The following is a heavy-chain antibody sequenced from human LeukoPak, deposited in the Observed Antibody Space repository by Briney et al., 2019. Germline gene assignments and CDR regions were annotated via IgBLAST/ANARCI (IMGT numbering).Heavy chain of an antibody. CDR2: IYYSGST. D-gene: IGHD6-6*01. CDR1: GYSISSSNW. J-gene: IGHJ3*02. Sequence: SETLSLTCAVSGYSISSSNWWGWIRQPPGEGLEWIGYIYYSGSTYYNPSLKSRVTMSVKTSKNQSSLKLSSVTAVDAAVYYCARWAVGSSSGKYNDAFDIWGQGTMVTVSS. V-gene: IGHV4-28*01. CDR3: ARWAVGSSSGKYNDAFDI.